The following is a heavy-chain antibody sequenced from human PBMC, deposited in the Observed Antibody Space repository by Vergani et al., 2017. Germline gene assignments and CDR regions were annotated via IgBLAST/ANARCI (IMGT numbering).Heavy chain of an antibody. CDR1: GFTLSNYD. V-gene: IGHV3-30*02. CDR2: IQFDGSNQ. J-gene: IGHJ4*02. CDR3: AKHFSGWGIDY. D-gene: IGHD6-19*01. Sequence: QVQLVESGGGVVQRGGSLRLSCATSGFTLSNYDMQWIRQGPGKGLDFVAFIQFDGSNQYYADPVKGRFTLSRDFSKNTLYLQINSLRTDDTATYYCAKHFSGWGIDYWGQGTQVIVS.